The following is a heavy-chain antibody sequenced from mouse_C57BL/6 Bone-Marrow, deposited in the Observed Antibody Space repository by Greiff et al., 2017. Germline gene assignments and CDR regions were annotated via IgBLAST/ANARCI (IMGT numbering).Heavy chain of an antibody. CDR1: GFNIKDDY. Sequence: EVQVVESGAELVRPGASVKLSCTASGFNIKDDYMHWVKQRPEQGLEWIGWIDPENGDTEYASKFQGKATITADTSSNTAYLQLSSLTSEDTAVYYCSTDGPFDQWGQGTTPTGSS. CDR3: STDGPFDQ. D-gene: IGHD2-3*01. CDR2: IDPENGDT. V-gene: IGHV14-4*01. J-gene: IGHJ2*01.